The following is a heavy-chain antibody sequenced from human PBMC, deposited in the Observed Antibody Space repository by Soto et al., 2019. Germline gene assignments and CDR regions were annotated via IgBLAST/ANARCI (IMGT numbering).Heavy chain of an antibody. CDR1: GVPFSDYA. D-gene: IGHD3-16*01. Sequence: PGGSLRLSCAASGVPFSDYAMSWVRQAPGEGLEWVSAISSSGGSTYHADSVKGRFTLSRDKSKSTLYLQMNSLRAEDTAVYYCARCRVGGLLASHYFDYWGQGALVTVSS. CDR2: ISSSGGST. CDR3: ARCRVGGLLASHYFDY. J-gene: IGHJ4*02. V-gene: IGHV3-23*01.